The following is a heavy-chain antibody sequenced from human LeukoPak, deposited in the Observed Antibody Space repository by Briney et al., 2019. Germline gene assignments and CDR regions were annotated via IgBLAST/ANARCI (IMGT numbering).Heavy chain of an antibody. CDR2: IIPILGIA. V-gene: IGHV1-69*10. D-gene: IGHD3-10*01. Sequence: ASVKVSCKASGGTFSSYAISWVRQAPGEGREWMGGIIPILGIANYAQKFQGRVTITADKSTSTAYMELSSLRSEDTAVYYCARETLPMVRGALAIDYWGQGTLVTVSS. CDR3: ARETLPMVRGALAIDY. J-gene: IGHJ4*02. CDR1: GGTFSSYA.